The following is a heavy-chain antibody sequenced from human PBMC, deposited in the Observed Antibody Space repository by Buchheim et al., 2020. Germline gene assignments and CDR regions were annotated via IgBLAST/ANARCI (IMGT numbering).Heavy chain of an antibody. V-gene: IGHV4-34*01. CDR3: ASMVRGVIHFDY. J-gene: IGHJ4*02. Sequence: QVQLQQWGAGLLKPSETLSLTCAVYGGSFSGYYWSWIRQPPGKGLEWIGEINHSGSTNYNPSLKSRVTISVDRSKNQFSLKLSSVTAADTAVYYCASMVRGVIHFDYWGQGTL. CDR2: INHSGST. D-gene: IGHD3-10*01. CDR1: GGSFSGYY.